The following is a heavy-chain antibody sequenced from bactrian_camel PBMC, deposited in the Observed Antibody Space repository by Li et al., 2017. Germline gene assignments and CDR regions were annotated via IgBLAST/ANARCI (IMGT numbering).Heavy chain of an antibody. CDR1: GYTYNCI. J-gene: IGHJ4*01. Sequence: DVQLVESGGGLVQSGGSLRLSCSVSGYTYNCIGWFRQVPGQEREGIAVNNREGTSTYYSDPVKGRFTFSQDRARNTLFLQMDSLRPEDSGTYYCAASRRTSCSRSNRRTMDFWGQGTQVTVS. V-gene: IGHV3S40*01. CDR2: NNREGTST. D-gene: IGHD3*01. CDR3: AASRRTSCSRSNRRTMDF.